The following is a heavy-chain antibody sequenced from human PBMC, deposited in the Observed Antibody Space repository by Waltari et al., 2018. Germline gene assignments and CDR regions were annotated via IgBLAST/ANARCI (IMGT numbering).Heavy chain of an antibody. CDR1: GGSLTTNRHY. D-gene: IGHD5-12*01. CDR3: ATYIGASVGTAAFDV. Sequence: QLQLQASGPGLVKPSETLALTCSVSGGSLTTNRHYWGWIRQPPGQGLEWTGTISYNGATYSSPSLRGRLTLSRDTAMNQLSLKLGSVTAADTAVYYCATYIGASVGTAAFDVWGQGTMVTVSS. V-gene: IGHV4-39*01. CDR2: ISYNGAT. J-gene: IGHJ3*01.